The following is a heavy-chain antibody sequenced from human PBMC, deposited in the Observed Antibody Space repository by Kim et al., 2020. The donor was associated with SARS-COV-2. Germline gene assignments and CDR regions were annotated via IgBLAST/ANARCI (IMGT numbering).Heavy chain of an antibody. CDR1: GGSFSGYF. CDR3: ASACCGYSGYAFDS. J-gene: IGHJ4*02. V-gene: IGHV4-34*01. Sequence: SETLSLTCAVYGGSFSGYFWSWVRQSPGKGLEWLGDVNDSGDTNYNPSLKSRVSTSADTSRNQVSLNLTSATAADSAVYYCASACCGYSGYAFDSWGQGT. D-gene: IGHD5-12*01. CDR2: VNDSGDT.